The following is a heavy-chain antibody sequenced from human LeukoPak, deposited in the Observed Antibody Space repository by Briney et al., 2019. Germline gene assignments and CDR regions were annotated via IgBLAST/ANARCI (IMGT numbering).Heavy chain of an antibody. CDR3: AKGKVVTATAVIFQH. J-gene: IGHJ1*01. V-gene: IGHV3-30*18. CDR2: ISYDGSNK. D-gene: IGHD2-21*02. Sequence: GGSLRLSCAASGFTFSSYGMHWVRQAPGKGLEWVAVISYDGSNKYYADSVKGRFTISRDNSKNTLYLQVNSLRAEDTAVYYCAKGKVVTATAVIFQHWGQGTLVTVSS. CDR1: GFTFSSYG.